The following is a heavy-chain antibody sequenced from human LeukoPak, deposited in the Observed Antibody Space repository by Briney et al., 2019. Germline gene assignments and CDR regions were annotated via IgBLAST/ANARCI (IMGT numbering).Heavy chain of an antibody. J-gene: IGHJ4*02. V-gene: IGHV3-23*01. CDR2: VTVDGGTT. D-gene: IGHD2-2*01. CDR3: AKDCCSNTGLFDY. CDR1: GLTFITYA. Sequence: PGGSLRLSCAASGLTFITYAMSWVRQAPGKGLEWVSTVTVDGGTTYYADSVKGRFTISRDNSKNTLYLQMNSLRTEDTAVYYCAKDCCSNTGLFDYWGRGTRVTVSS.